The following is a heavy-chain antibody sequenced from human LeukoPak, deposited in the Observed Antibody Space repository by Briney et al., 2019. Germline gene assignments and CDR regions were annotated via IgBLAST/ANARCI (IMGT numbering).Heavy chain of an antibody. Sequence: SETLSLTCTVSGGSISSGDYYWSWIRQPPGKGLEWIGYIYHSGSTYYNPSLKSRVTISVDTSKNQVSLKLSSVTAADAGVYYCASEAAQGVEVAATAFDYWGQGTLVTVSS. D-gene: IGHD2-15*01. J-gene: IGHJ4*02. V-gene: IGHV4-30-4*01. CDR2: IYHSGST. CDR3: ASEAAQGVEVAATAFDY. CDR1: GGSISSGDYY.